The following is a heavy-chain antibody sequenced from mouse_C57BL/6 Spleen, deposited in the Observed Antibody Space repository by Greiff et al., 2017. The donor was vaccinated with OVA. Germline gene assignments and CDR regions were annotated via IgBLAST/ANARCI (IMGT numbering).Heavy chain of an antibody. Sequence: QVQLKESGPELVKPGASVKLSCKASGYTFTSYDINWVKQRPGQGLEWIGWIYPRDGSTKYNEKFKGKATLTVDTSSSTAYMELHSLTSEDSAVYFCAREELGTGWYIDVWGTGTTVTVSS. D-gene: IGHD3-3*01. CDR2: IYPRDGST. V-gene: IGHV1-85*01. J-gene: IGHJ1*03. CDR3: AREELGTGWYIDV. CDR1: GYTFTSYD.